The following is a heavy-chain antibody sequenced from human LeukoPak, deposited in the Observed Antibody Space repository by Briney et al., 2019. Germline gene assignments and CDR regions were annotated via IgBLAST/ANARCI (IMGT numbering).Heavy chain of an antibody. V-gene: IGHV3-30*02. J-gene: IGHJ1*01. D-gene: IGHD6-19*01. CDR3: ARGGKRAVAGTRSPQYFQH. CDR1: GFSFSDFG. CDR2: VRYDGVNK. Sequence: GGSLRLSCAASGFSFSDFGMHWVRQAPGKGLEWVAFVRYDGVNKYYADSVKGRFTISRDNSKNTLYLQMNSLRAEDTAVYYCARGGKRAVAGTRSPQYFQHWGQGTLVTVSS.